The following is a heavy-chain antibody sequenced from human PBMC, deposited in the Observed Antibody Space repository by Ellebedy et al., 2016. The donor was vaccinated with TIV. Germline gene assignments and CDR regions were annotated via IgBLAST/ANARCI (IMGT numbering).Heavy chain of an antibody. CDR2: IYWNDDK. Sequence: SGPTLVKPTQTLTLTCTFSGFSLSTSGVGVGWIRQPPGKALEWLALIYWNDDKRYSQSLKSRLTITKDTSKNQVVLTMTNMDPVDTATYYCAQHALPGAFDIWGQGTMVTVSS. CDR3: AQHALPGAFDI. V-gene: IGHV2-5*01. J-gene: IGHJ3*02. CDR1: GFSLSTSGVG.